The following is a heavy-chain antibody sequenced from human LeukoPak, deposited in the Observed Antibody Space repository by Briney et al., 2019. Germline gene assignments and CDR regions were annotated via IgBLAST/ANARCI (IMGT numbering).Heavy chain of an antibody. D-gene: IGHD2-15*01. CDR3: AKDRGVVVAATLDDAFDI. V-gene: IGHV3-23*01. J-gene: IGHJ3*02. CDR2: ISAGGGRT. Sequence: PGGSLRLSCAASGFTFSSYAMNWVRQAPGKGLEWVSAISAGGGRTNYADSVQGRFTISRDNSKNTLFLQMNSLRAEDTAVYYCAKDRGVVVAATLDDAFDIWGQGTMVTVSS. CDR1: GFTFSSYA.